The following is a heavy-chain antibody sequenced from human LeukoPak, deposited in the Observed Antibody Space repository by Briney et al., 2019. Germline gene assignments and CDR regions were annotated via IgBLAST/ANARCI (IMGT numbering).Heavy chain of an antibody. V-gene: IGHV1-8*01. J-gene: IGHJ4*02. CDR1: GYTFTSYD. Sequence: ASVKVPCKASGYTFTSYDINWVRQATGQGLEWMGWMSPNSGNTGYAQKFQGRVTMTRNTSISTAYMELSSLRSEDTAVYYCARGRDDYGGNFDYWGQGTLVTVSS. CDR2: MSPNSGNT. CDR3: ARGRDDYGGNFDY. D-gene: IGHD4-23*01.